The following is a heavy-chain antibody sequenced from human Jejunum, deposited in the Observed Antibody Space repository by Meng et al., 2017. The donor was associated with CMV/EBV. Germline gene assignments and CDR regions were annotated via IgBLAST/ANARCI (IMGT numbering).Heavy chain of an antibody. CDR1: GFTFSGYG. CDR2: IRYDGSKQ. V-gene: IGHV3-30*02. J-gene: IGHJ4*02. CDR3: AKDNWTPDY. Sequence: GGSGGGVVQPGGSLTLSCAASGFTFSGYGMHWVRQAPGKGLEWVALIRYDGSKQFYTDSVKGRFTVSRDNSKNAVYLQMNSLRGEDTAVYYCAKDNWTPDYWGQGTLVTVSS. D-gene: IGHD1-20*01.